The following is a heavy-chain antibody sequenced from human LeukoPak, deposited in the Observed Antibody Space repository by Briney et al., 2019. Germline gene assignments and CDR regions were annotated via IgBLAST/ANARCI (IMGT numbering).Heavy chain of an antibody. D-gene: IGHD6-19*01. CDR3: ARTYSSGWFKGDFDY. Sequence: PSETLSLTCTVSGGSISSYYWGWIRQPPGKGLEWIGSIYYSGSTYYNPSLKSRVTISVDTSKNQFSLKLSSVTAADTAVYYCARTYSSGWFKGDFDYWGQGTLVTVSS. CDR2: IYYSGST. CDR1: GGSISSYY. V-gene: IGHV4-39*01. J-gene: IGHJ4*02.